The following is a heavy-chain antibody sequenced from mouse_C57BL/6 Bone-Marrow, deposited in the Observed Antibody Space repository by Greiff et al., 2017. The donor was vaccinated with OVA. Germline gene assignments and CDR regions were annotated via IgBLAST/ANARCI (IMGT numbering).Heavy chain of an antibody. CDR1: GYAFSSSW. J-gene: IGHJ3*01. CDR2: IYPGDGDT. V-gene: IGHV1-82*01. Sequence: VQGVESGPELVKPGASVKISCKASGYAFSSSWMNWVKQRPGKGLEWIGRIYPGDGDTNYNGKFKGKATLTADKSSSTAYMQLSSLTSEDSAVYFCAIDGGFAYWGQGTLVTVSA. CDR3: AIDGGFAY.